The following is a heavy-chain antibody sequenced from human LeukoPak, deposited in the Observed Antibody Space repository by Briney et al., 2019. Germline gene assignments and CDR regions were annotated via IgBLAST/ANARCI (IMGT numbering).Heavy chain of an antibody. D-gene: IGHD5-24*01. V-gene: IGHV4-59*01. CDR1: GGSISSYY. Sequence: PSETLSLTCTVSGGSISSYYWSWIRQPPGKGLEWVGYIYYIGNTNYNPSLKSRVIISVDTSKNKFSLMLNSVTAADTAVYHCAISSRDGIIFDYWGQGTLVTVSS. CDR3: AISSRDGIIFDY. CDR2: IYYIGNT. J-gene: IGHJ4*02.